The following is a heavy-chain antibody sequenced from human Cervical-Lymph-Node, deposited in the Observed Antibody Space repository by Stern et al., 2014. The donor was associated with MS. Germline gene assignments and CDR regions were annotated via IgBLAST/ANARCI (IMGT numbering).Heavy chain of an antibody. D-gene: IGHD3-3*01. CDR1: GYIFTDYY. J-gene: IGHJ4*01. CDR2: INPNRGGT. V-gene: IGHV1-2*02. Sequence: QMQLVQSGAEARAPGASMKVSCKASGYIFTDYYLHWVRQAPGQGLEWLGWINPNRGGTNYAQNFQGRVTMTRDTSISTAYMELRWLGSADTAVYYCARGSGTAYDLRGDYWGQGTLVTVSS. CDR3: ARGSGTAYDLRGDY.